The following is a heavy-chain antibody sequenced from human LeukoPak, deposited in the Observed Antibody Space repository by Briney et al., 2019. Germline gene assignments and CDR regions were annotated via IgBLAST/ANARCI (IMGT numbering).Heavy chain of an antibody. Sequence: GGSLRLSCAASGFTFSSYWMTWVRQSPGKGLEWVANIKQDGSEKSYVDSVKGRFTISRDNAKKSLYLEMNRLRAEDTAVYYCARGGQAGTGQYWGQGLLVPVSS. D-gene: IGHD3-10*01. CDR3: ARGGQAGTGQY. J-gene: IGHJ4*02. CDR2: IKQDGSEK. CDR1: GFTFSSYW. V-gene: IGHV3-7*01.